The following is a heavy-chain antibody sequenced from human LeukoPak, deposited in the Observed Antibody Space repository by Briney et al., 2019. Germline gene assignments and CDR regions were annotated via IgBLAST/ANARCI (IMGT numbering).Heavy chain of an antibody. Sequence: PSETLSLTCTVSGASITSYYWSWIRQPPGKGLEWIGFFSYSGSANYNPSLKSRVTISVDTSKNQFSLKLSSVTAADTAVYYCARGSIAARPALDYWGQGTLVTVSS. CDR3: ARGSIAARPALDY. CDR2: FSYSGSA. V-gene: IGHV4-59*12. J-gene: IGHJ4*02. CDR1: GASITSYY. D-gene: IGHD6-6*01.